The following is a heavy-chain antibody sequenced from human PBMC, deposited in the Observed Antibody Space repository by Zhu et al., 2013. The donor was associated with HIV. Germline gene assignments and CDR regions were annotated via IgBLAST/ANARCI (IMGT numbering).Heavy chain of an antibody. J-gene: IGHJ6*02. D-gene: IGHD3-10*01. CDR2: ISNSGSSI. CDR1: GFTFSSFE. V-gene: IGHV3-48*03. Sequence: EVQLVESRGGLVQPGGSLRLSCAASGFTFSSFEMNWVRQAPGKGLEWISFISNSGSSIYADSVKGRFSISRDNARNSLDLQMNSLRAEDTAVYYCAVALRRSNSYGVDVWGQGTTVTVSS. CDR3: AVALRRSNSYGVDV.